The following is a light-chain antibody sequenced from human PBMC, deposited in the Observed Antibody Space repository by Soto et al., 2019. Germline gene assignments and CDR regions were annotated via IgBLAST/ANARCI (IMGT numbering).Light chain of an antibody. J-gene: IGKJ1*01. CDR3: HQYNDYSAWT. Sequence: DVQMTQSQYSVSASVGDRVTITCRESQGIGSWLAWYQQKPGKAPTLLIYEASTLQNGVPSRFSGTESGTEFTLTISSLRPDDFATYYCHQYNDYSAWTFGQGTKV. CDR1: QGIGSW. CDR2: EAS. V-gene: IGKV1-5*03.